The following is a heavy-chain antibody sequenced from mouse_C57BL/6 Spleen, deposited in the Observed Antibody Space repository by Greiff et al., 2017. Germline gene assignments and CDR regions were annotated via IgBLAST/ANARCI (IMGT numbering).Heavy chain of an antibody. D-gene: IGHD1-1*01. V-gene: IGHV1-59*01. CDR3: AIPNCYGRTSWFAY. Sequence: QVQLQQPGAELVRPGTSVKLSCKASGYTFTSYCMRWVKQRPGQGLEWIGVIDPSGGYTYYNQKFKGKATLTVDTSSSTAYMQLSSLTSEDSAVYYCAIPNCYGRTSWFAYWGQGTLVTVSA. CDR1: GYTFTSYC. J-gene: IGHJ3*01. CDR2: IDPSGGYT.